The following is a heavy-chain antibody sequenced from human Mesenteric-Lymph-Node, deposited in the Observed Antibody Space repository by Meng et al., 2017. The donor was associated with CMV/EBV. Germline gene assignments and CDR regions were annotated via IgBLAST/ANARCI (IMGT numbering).Heavy chain of an antibody. D-gene: IGHD5-18*01. J-gene: IGHJ3*02. CDR3: AKEGTAMVKDDAFDI. V-gene: IGHV3-23*01. CDR1: GFTFSTYD. CDR2: ISGSGGST. Sequence: GESLKISCAACGFTFSTYDMHWVRQATGKGLEWVSAISGSGGSTYYADSVKGRFTISRDNSKNTLYLQMNSLRAEDTAVYYCAKEGTAMVKDDAFDIWGQGTMVTVSS.